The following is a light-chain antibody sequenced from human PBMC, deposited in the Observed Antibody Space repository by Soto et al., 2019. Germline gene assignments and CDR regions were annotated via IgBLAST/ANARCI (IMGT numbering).Light chain of an antibody. CDR1: SSDVGGYNY. V-gene: IGLV2-14*01. CDR3: SSYTSSSSTRA. J-gene: IGLJ2*01. Sequence: QSALTQPASVSGSPGQSISISCTGTSSDVGGYNYVSWYQQHPGKVPKLIIYDVSNRPSGVSNRFSGSKSDNTASLTISGLQAEDEADYYCSSYTSSSSTRAFGGGTKLTVL. CDR2: DVS.